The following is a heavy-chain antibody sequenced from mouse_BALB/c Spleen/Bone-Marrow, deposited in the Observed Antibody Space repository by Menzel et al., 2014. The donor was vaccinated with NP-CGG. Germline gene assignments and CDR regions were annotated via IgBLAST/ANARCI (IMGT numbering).Heavy chain of an antibody. CDR2: IWAGGST. CDR1: GFSLTSYA. J-gene: IGHJ2*01. CDR3: ARDYGYYKDVGDY. Sequence: VKLVESGPGLVAPSQSLSITCTVSGFSLTSYALHWVRQPPGEGLEWLGVIWAGGSTNYNSALMSRLNISKDNSKSQVFLKMNSLQTDDTAVYYCARDYGYYKDVGDYWGQGTTLTVSS. D-gene: IGHD2-12*01. V-gene: IGHV2-9*02.